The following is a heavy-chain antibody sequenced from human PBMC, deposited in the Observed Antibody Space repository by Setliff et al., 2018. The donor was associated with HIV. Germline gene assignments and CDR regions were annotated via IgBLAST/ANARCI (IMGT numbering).Heavy chain of an antibody. J-gene: IGHJ6*03. CDR3: VRVSCSSWYSIPRNYYYSMDV. CDR1: GGSFSGYC. V-gene: IGHV4-34*01. Sequence: SETLSLTCAVYGGSFSGYCWSWIRQPPGKGLEWIGEINHSGRTKYNPSLKSRVTTSVDTSKNQFSLRLSSVTAADTAVYCCVRVSCSSWYSIPRNYYYSMDVWGEGTTVTVSS. D-gene: IGHD6-13*01. CDR2: INHSGRT.